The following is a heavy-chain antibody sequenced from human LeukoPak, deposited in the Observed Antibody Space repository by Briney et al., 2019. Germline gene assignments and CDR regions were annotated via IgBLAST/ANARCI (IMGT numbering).Heavy chain of an antibody. CDR1: GFTFSDYY. CDR2: ISSSGSTI. CDR3: ARGLQLWRVYYYYYYMDV. Sequence: KPGGSLRLSCAASGFTFSDYYMSWIRQAPGKGLEWVSYISSSGSTIYYADSVKGRFTISRDNAKNSLYLQMNSLRAEDTAVYYCARGLQLWRVYYYYYYMDVWGKGTTVTLSS. V-gene: IGHV3-11*04. J-gene: IGHJ6*03. D-gene: IGHD5-18*01.